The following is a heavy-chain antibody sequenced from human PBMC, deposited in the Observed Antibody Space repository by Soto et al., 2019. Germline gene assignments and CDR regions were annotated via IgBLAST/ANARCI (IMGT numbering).Heavy chain of an antibody. CDR2: ISGSGGGT. J-gene: IGHJ4*02. Sequence: GSLRLSCAASGFTFSSYAMSWVPHAPGKGLEWVSSISGSGGGTYYADSVKGRFTFSRDNSKNTLYLQMNSLRAEDTAVYYCAKFGMATTKRSPPYYIDYWGQGALVTVSS. CDR3: AKFGMATTKRSPPYYIDY. V-gene: IGHV3-23*01. CDR1: GFTFSSYA. D-gene: IGHD1-1*01.